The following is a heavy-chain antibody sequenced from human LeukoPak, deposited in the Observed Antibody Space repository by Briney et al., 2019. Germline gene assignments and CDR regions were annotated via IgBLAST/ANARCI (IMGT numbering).Heavy chain of an antibody. D-gene: IGHD2-8*02. CDR1: GFTFSNYG. CDR2: IRFGDINK. J-gene: IGHJ4*02. CDR3: ARQKGSKEVRTGY. Sequence: GGSLRLSCATSGFTFSNYGMHWVRQAPGKGLEWVAFIRFGDINKHYADSVKGRFTISRDNSKKTLYLQMTSLRAEDTALSYWARQKGSKEVRTGYWGQGTLGTVSS. V-gene: IGHV3-30*02.